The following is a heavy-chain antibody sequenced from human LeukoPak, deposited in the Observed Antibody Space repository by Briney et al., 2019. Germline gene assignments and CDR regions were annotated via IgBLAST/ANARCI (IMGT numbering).Heavy chain of an antibody. CDR2: INHSGST. CDR1: GGSFSGYY. J-gene: IGHJ4*02. Sequence: PSETLSLTCAVYGGSFSGYYWSWIRQPPGKGLEWIGEINHSGSTNNNPSLKSRVTISVDTSKNQFSLKLSSVTAADTAVYYCARTLAVAAYFDFWGQGTLVTVSS. CDR3: ARTLAVAAYFDF. V-gene: IGHV4-34*01. D-gene: IGHD6-19*01.